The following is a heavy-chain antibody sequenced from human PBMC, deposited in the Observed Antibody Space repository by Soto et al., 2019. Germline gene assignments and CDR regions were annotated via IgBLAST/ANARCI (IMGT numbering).Heavy chain of an antibody. V-gene: IGHV1-2*04. Sequence: QVQLVQSGAEVKKPGASVKVSCKASGYSFTDYHIHWVRQAPGQGLEWLGRINPKSGGTSTAQKFQGWVTMPTDTSISTAAMELTRLPSDDTAIYYCARGDSTDCSNGVCSFFYNHDMDVWGQGTTVTVSS. D-gene: IGHD2-8*01. CDR3: ARGDSTDCSNGVCSFFYNHDMDV. J-gene: IGHJ6*02. CDR2: INPKSGGT. CDR1: GYSFTDYH.